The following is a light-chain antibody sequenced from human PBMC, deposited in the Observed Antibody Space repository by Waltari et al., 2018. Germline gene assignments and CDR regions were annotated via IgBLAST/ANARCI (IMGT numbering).Light chain of an antibody. Sequence: QSILTQSPSVSGAPGQTVTLSCSGSYWNIRPREVKWYLQLPGAAPRPLIYRNNKRPKGVPYRFSGSKSGTSASLAITGRQAEDEADYYCQSYDISLDAYVFGTGTRVTVL. CDR2: RNN. J-gene: IGLJ1*01. CDR3: QSYDISLDAYV. CDR1: YWNIRPRE. V-gene: IGLV1-40*01.